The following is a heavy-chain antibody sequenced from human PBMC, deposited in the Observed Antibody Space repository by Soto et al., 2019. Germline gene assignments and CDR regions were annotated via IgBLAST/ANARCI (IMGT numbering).Heavy chain of an antibody. CDR2: MNPNSGTT. D-gene: IGHD6-19*01. CDR1: GYTFTSFD. CDR3: ARPYYSGWFLFTS. J-gene: IGHJ5*02. Sequence: QVQLVQSGAEVKKPGASVKVSCKASGYTFTSFDIHWVRQATGQGLEWMGWMNPNSGTTNYAQKFQDRVTMTRNTSISTAYMEVSSLRSDDTAMYYCARPYYSGWFLFTSWGQGTLVTVSS. V-gene: IGHV1-8*01.